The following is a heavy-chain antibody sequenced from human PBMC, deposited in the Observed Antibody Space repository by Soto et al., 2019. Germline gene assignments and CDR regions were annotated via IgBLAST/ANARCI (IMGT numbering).Heavy chain of an antibody. D-gene: IGHD3-10*01. CDR1: GYSFSTYG. Sequence: QVHLVQYGVEVKKPGASVKVSCKASGYSFSTYGISWVRQDPGQGLEWMGWISGLNGNTNYAQNLQGRVTMTTATYTSTAYMELRSLGFDDTARYYCARDLFGEDGAGYFDYWGQGTLVTVSS. J-gene: IGHJ4*02. CDR2: ISGLNGNT. CDR3: ARDLFGEDGAGYFDY. V-gene: IGHV1-18*01.